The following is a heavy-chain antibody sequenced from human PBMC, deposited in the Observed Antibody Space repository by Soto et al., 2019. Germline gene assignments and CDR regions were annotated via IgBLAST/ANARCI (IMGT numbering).Heavy chain of an antibody. V-gene: IGHV3-43*01. D-gene: IGHD6-6*01. CDR3: SSSLGYWYFDL. Sequence: PGGSLRLSCAASGFTFDDYTMHWVRQAPGKGLEWVSLISWDGGRTYYADSVKGRFTISRDNSKNSLYLQMNSLRTEDTALYYCSSSLGYWYFDLWGRGTLVTVS. CDR1: GFTFDDYT. J-gene: IGHJ2*01. CDR2: ISWDGGRT.